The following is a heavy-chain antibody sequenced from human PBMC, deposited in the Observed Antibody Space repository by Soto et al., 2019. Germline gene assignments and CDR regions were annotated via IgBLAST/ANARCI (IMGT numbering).Heavy chain of an antibody. V-gene: IGHV3-23*01. J-gene: IGHJ4*02. CDR1: GFTFSSYA. D-gene: IGHD3-22*01. CDR3: AKDWRYYDSSGRTFDY. CDR2: ISGSGGST. Sequence: EVQLLESGGGLVQPGGSLRLSCAASGFTFSSYAMSWVRQAPGKGLEWVSAISGSGGSTYYADSVKGRFTISRDNSKNTLYLQMNSLRAEDTAVYYCAKDWRYYDSSGRTFDYWGQGTLVTVSS.